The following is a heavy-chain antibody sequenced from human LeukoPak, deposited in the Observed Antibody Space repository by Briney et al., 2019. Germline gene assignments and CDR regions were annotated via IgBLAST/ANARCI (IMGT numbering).Heavy chain of an antibody. V-gene: IGHV3-21*01. CDR2: ISSSSSYI. Sequence: GGSLRLSCAASGFTFSSYSMNWVRQAPGKGLEWVSSISSSSSYIYYADSVKGRFTISRDNAKNSLYLQMNSLRAEDTAVYYCARDRGAVAAPPDYWSQGTLVTVSS. CDR3: ARDRGAVAAPPDY. D-gene: IGHD6-19*01. J-gene: IGHJ4*02. CDR1: GFTFSSYS.